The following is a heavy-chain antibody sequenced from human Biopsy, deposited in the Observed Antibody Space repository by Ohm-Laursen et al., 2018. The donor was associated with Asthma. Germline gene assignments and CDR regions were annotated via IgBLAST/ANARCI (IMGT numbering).Heavy chain of an antibody. CDR3: ARIPRRSGSYFVDY. J-gene: IGHJ4*02. CDR1: GVSIKTDDHY. D-gene: IGHD3-22*01. Sequence: SQTLSLTCTVSGVSIKTDDHYWSWLRQPPGKGLEWFGFIHYSGSTSYNPSLKGGVTISVDTSKNQFSLKLSSVTAADTAMYYCARIPRRSGSYFVDYWGQGTLVTVSS. CDR2: IHYSGST. V-gene: IGHV4-30-4*01.